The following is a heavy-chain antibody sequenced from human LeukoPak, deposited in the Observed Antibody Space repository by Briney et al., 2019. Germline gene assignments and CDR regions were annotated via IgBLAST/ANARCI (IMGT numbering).Heavy chain of an antibody. CDR2: IRNKANSYTT. J-gene: IGHJ3*02. D-gene: IGHD2-8*02. V-gene: IGHV3-72*01. Sequence: GGSLRLSCAASGFTFSSYSMNWVRQAPGKGLEWIGRIRNKANSYTTEYAASVKGRFTISRDDSKNSLYLQMNSLKTEDTAVYYCVRDGGVLGNVFDIWGQGTMVTVSS. CDR3: VRDGGVLGNVFDI. CDR1: GFTFSSYS.